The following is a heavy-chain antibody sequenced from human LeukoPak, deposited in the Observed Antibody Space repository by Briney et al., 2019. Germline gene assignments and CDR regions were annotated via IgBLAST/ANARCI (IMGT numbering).Heavy chain of an antibody. CDR1: GGSISSSSYY. D-gene: IGHD5-18*01. J-gene: IGHJ5*02. Sequence: SETLSLTCTVSGGSISSSSYYRGWIRQPPGKGLEWIGSVYYSGSTYYNPSLKSRVTISVDTSKNQFSLKLASVTAADTAIYYCAKGAGGFSYYNWFDPWGQGTLVTVSS. V-gene: IGHV4-39*07. CDR3: AKGAGGFSYYNWFDP. CDR2: VYYSGST.